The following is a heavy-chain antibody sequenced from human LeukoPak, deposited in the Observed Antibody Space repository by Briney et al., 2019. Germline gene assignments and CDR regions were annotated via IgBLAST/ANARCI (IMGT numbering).Heavy chain of an antibody. CDR1: GGSISSGGYS. D-gene: IGHD2-15*01. V-gene: IGHV4-30-2*01. J-gene: IGHJ4*02. CDR3: ASNGYCSGGSCYLNFDY. CDR2: IYHSGST. Sequence: PSQTLSLTCAVSGGSISSGGYSWSWIRHPPGKGLEWIGCIYHSGSTYYNPSLKSRVTISVDRSKNQFSLKVSSVTAADTAVYYCASNGYCSGGSCYLNFDYWGQGTLVTVSS.